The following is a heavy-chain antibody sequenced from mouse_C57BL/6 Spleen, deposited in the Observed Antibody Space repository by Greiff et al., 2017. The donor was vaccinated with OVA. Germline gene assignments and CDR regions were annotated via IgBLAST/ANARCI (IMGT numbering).Heavy chain of an antibody. V-gene: IGHV1-69*01. CDR2: IDPSDSDT. CDR3: ARDYGSSYEYFDY. Sequence: QVQLQQPGAELVMPGASVKLSCKASGYTFTSYWMHWVKQRPGQGLEWIGEIDPSDSDTNYNQKFKGKSTLTVDKSSSTAYMQLSSLTSEDSAVYYCARDYGSSYEYFDYWGQGTTLTVSS. J-gene: IGHJ2*01. CDR1: GYTFTSYW. D-gene: IGHD1-1*01.